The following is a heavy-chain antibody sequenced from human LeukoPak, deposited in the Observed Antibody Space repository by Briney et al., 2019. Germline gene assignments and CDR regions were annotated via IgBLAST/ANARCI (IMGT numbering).Heavy chain of an antibody. D-gene: IGHD2-15*01. CDR1: GGSFSGYY. CDR2: MYHSGST. V-gene: IGHV4-34*01. CDR3: ARGSGDDYSFDY. Sequence: SETLSLTCAVYGGSFSGYYWGWIRQPPGKGLEWIGTMYHSGSTNYNPSLKSRVTISVDTSKNQFSLKLSSVTAADTAVYYCARGSGDDYSFDYWGQGTLVTVSS. J-gene: IGHJ4*02.